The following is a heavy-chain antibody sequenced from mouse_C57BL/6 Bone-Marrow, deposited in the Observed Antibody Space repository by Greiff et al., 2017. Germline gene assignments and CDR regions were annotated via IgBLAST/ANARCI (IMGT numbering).Heavy chain of an antibody. CDR1: GYTFTSYW. D-gene: IGHD2-4*01. Sequence: QVQLQQPGAELVMPGASVKLSCKASGYTFTSYWMHWVKQRPGQGLEWIGEIDPSDSYTNYNQKFEGKSTLTVDKSSSTAYMQLSSLTSVDSAVYYCAREGYYDYDLYYAMDYWGQGTSVTVSS. CDR3: AREGYYDYDLYYAMDY. V-gene: IGHV1-69*01. CDR2: IDPSDSYT. J-gene: IGHJ4*01.